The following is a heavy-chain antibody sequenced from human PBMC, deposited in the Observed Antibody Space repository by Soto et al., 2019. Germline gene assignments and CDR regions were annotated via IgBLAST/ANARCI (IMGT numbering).Heavy chain of an antibody. Sequence: GASVKVSCKASGYTFTDYYMHWVRQAPGQGLEWMGWINPNSGGTNYAQKFQGRVTMTRDTSISTAYMELSRLRSDDTAVYYCARKLELRGSYYYYYDMDVWGQGTTVTGLL. CDR2: INPNSGGT. CDR1: GYTFTDYY. CDR3: ARKLELRGSYYYYYDMDV. D-gene: IGHD1-7*01. V-gene: IGHV1-2*02. J-gene: IGHJ6*02.